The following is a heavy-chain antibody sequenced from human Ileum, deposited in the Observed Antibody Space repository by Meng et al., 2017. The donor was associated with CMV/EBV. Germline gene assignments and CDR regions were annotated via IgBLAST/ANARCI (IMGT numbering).Heavy chain of an antibody. D-gene: IGHD1-26*01. V-gene: IGHV4-39*07. Sequence: SETLSLTCTVSGGSISGSSYYWGWIRQPPGKGLEWIGSIYYSGSTYYNLSLKSPVTISVDTSKNQFSLRLSSVTAADTAVYYCARDTTGHGNWFDPWGQGNRV. CDR3: ARDTTGHGNWFDP. CDR2: IYYSGST. J-gene: IGHJ5*02. CDR1: GGSISGSSYY.